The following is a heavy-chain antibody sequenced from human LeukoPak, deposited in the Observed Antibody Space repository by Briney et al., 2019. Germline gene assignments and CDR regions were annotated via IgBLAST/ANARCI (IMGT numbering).Heavy chain of an antibody. CDR2: TYYRSQWYN. V-gene: IGHV6-1*01. D-gene: IGHD3-22*01. Sequence: SQTLSLTCAISGDSVSSPSASWNWIRQSPSRGLEWLGRTYYRSQWYNDYAVSVKSRITINPDTSKNQFSLHLNSVTPEDTAVYYCARDTAPDYYDSSGYQVGFDYWGQGTLVTVSS. CDR3: ARDTAPDYYDSSGYQVGFDY. CDR1: GDSVSSPSAS. J-gene: IGHJ4*02.